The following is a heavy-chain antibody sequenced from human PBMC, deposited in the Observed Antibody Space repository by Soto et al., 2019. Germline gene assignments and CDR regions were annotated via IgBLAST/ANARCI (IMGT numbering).Heavy chain of an antibody. V-gene: IGHV3-74*02. CDR3: ARGDCVGGTCYSLAGSFYYYMDV. Sequence: EVQLVESGGGLVQPGGSLRLSCAASGFTFSNYWMYWVRQAPGKGLEWVSRINSDGSVSSHADSVRGRLTISRDTVKNTLSLHMDSLRAEDTAVYFCARGDCVGGTCYSLAGSFYYYMDVWGKGTTVTVFS. CDR1: GFTFSNYW. J-gene: IGHJ6*03. CDR2: INSDGSVS. D-gene: IGHD2-15*01.